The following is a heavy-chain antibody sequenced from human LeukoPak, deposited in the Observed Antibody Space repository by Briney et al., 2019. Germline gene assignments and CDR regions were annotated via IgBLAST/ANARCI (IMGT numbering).Heavy chain of an antibody. CDR3: ARPSSYYDILTGYYIPDDAFDI. V-gene: IGHV4-39*07. D-gene: IGHD3-9*01. J-gene: IGHJ3*02. CDR2: IYYSGST. Sequence: SETLSLTCTVSGGSISSSSYYWGWIRQPPGKGLEWIGSIYYSGSTYYNPSLESRVTISVDTSKNQFSLKLSSVTAADTAVYYCARPSSYYDILTGYYIPDDAFDIWGQGTMVTVSS. CDR1: GGSISSSSYY.